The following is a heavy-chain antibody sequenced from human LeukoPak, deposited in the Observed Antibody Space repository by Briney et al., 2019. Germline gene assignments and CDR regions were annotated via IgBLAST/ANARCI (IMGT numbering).Heavy chain of an antibody. J-gene: IGHJ4*02. V-gene: IGHV4-38-2*01. CDR1: GYSISSGYY. Sequence: SETLSLTCAVSGYSISSGYYWGWIRQPPGKGLEWIGSIYHSGSTYYNPSLTSRVTISVDTSKNQFSLKLSSVTAADTAVYYCARWDSGYDYFDYWGQGTLVTVSS. CDR2: IYHSGST. CDR3: ARWDSGYDYFDY. D-gene: IGHD5-12*01.